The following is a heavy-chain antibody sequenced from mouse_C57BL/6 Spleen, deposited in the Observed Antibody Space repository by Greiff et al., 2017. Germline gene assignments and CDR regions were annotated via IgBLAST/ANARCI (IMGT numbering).Heavy chain of an antibody. D-gene: IGHD1-1*01. V-gene: IGHV1-80*01. Sequence: VQLQQPGAELVKPGASVKISCKASGYAFSSYWMNWVKQRPGKGLEWIGQIYPGDGDTNYNGKFKGKATLTADKSSSTAYMQLSSLTSEDSAVYFCARPYYHCAMDYWGQGTSVTVSS. CDR3: ARPYYHCAMDY. CDR1: GYAFSSYW. CDR2: IYPGDGDT. J-gene: IGHJ4*01.